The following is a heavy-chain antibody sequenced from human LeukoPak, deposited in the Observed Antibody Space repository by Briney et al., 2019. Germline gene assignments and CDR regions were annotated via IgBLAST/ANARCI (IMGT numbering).Heavy chain of an antibody. CDR3: ARIVRFGEFSLDY. J-gene: IGHJ4*02. CDR1: GFTFSSYW. V-gene: IGHV3-33*08. Sequence: GGSLRLSCAASGFTFSSYWMSWVRQAPGKGLEWVAVIWYDGSNKYYADSVKGRFTISRDNSKNTLYLQMNSLRAEDTAVYYCARIVRFGEFSLDYWGQGTLVTVSS. D-gene: IGHD3-10*01. CDR2: IWYDGSNK.